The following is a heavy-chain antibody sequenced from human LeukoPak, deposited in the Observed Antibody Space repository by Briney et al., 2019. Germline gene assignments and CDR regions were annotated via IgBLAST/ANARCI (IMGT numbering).Heavy chain of an antibody. CDR1: GFTFSSYA. D-gene: IGHD6-13*01. Sequence: GGSLRLSCAASGFTFSSYAMSWVRQAPGKGLEWVSAISGSGGSTYYADSVKGRFTISRDNSKNTLYLQMSSLRAEDTAVYYCAKVKVSSSWERTHYYYYGMDVWGQGTTVTVSS. CDR2: ISGSGGST. CDR3: AKVKVSSSWERTHYYYYGMDV. J-gene: IGHJ6*02. V-gene: IGHV3-23*01.